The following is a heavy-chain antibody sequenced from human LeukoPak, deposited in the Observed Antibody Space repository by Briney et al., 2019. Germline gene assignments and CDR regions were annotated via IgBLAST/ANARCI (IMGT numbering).Heavy chain of an antibody. CDR3: ASARGYYDSSGRDAFDI. Sequence: PSETLSLTCTVSGGSISSYYWSWIRQPPGKGLEWIGEINHSGSTNYNPSLKSRVTISVDTSKNQFSLKLSSVTAADTAVYYCASARGYYDSSGRDAFDIWGQGTMVTVSS. CDR1: GGSISSYY. CDR2: INHSGST. D-gene: IGHD3-22*01. J-gene: IGHJ3*02. V-gene: IGHV4-34*01.